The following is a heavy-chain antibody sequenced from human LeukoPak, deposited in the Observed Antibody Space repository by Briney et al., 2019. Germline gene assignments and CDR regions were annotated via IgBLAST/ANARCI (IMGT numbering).Heavy chain of an antibody. CDR2: IKQDESQK. D-gene: IGHD3-10*01. CDR3: ARTYGSGRYDAFDI. CDR1: GFIFSGFW. Sequence: PGGSLRLSCAASGFIFSGFWMSWVRQAPGKGLEWVANIKQDESQKHYVDSVKGRFTISRDNAKNSLYLQMNSLRAGDTAVYYCARTYGSGRYDAFDIWGQGTMVTVSS. V-gene: IGHV3-7*01. J-gene: IGHJ3*02.